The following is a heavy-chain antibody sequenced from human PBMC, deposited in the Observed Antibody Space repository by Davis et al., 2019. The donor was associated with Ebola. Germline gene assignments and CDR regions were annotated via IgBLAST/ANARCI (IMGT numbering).Heavy chain of an antibody. V-gene: IGHV4-59*08. CDR2: VYHGGIT. D-gene: IGHD7-27*01. CDR1: GGPIRGNY. CDR3: HTRVVPALHQGWFNNYSPYLGRRVTISVDTSKKEFFLRLDSVTAADTAVYYCSRGVVLGRSQGWFDT. Sequence: SDPLTLPCNLSGGPIRGNYWSWIRQPPGKGLEWTSYVYHGGITNSNPSLRSRVTIAVDTSKKQLALRLNSVTAEARAVYSCHTRVVPALHQGWFNNYSPYLGRRVTISVDTSKKEFFLRLDSVTAADTAVYYCSRGVVLGRSQGWFDTWGQGTLVTVSS. J-gene: IGHJ5*02.